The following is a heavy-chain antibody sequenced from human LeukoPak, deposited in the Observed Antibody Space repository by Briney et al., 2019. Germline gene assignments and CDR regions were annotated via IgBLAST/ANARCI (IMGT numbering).Heavy chain of an antibody. D-gene: IGHD6-13*01. CDR3: ARRSRIAAGGVEYFQH. CDR2: IYPGDSET. V-gene: IGHV5-51*01. CDR1: GYSFTSNW. J-gene: IGHJ1*01. Sequence: GESLKISCKGSGYSFTSNWIGWVRQMPGKGLEWMGIIYPGDSETRYSPSFQGQVTISADKSISTAYLRWSSLKAPDTAMYYCARRSRIAAGGVEYFQHWGQGTLVTVSS.